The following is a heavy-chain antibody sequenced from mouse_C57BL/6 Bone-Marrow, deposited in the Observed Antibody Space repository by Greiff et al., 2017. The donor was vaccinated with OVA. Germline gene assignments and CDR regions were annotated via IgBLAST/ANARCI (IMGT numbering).Heavy chain of an antibody. Sequence: VQLQQSGAELVRPGTSVKVSCKASGYAFTNYLIEWVKQRPGQGLAWIGVINPGSGGTNYNEKFKGKATLTADKSSSTAYMQLSSLTSEDSAVYFCARNGYGFAYWGQGTLVTVSA. D-gene: IGHD2-2*01. CDR2: INPGSGGT. CDR1: GYAFTNYL. V-gene: IGHV1-54*01. J-gene: IGHJ3*01. CDR3: ARNGYGFAY.